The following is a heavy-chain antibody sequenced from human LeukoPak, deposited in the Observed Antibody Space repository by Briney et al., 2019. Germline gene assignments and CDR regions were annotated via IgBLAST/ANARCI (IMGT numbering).Heavy chain of an antibody. CDR3: ARELQIPGIAAAGNWFDP. Sequence: PSETLSLTCTVSGGSISSSSYYWGWIRQPPGKGLEWIGSIYYSGSTYYNPSLKSRVTISVDTSKNQFSLKLSSVTAADTAVYYCARELQIPGIAAAGNWFDPWGQGTLVTVSS. CDR2: IYYSGST. V-gene: IGHV4-39*07. J-gene: IGHJ5*02. CDR1: GGSISSSSYY. D-gene: IGHD6-13*01.